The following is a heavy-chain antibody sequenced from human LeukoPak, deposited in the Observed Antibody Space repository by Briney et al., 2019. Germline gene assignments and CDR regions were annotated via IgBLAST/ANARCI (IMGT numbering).Heavy chain of an antibody. V-gene: IGHV3-33*08. CDR3: ARLSLATIGITDY. J-gene: IGHJ4*02. Sequence: PGGSLRLSCAASGFSFSTYGLHWVRQAPGKGLEWVAVISYDGSNTYYTDSVRGRFTISRDNSKNTLYLEMNGLRAEDTAVYYCARLSLATIGITDYWGQGTLVTVSS. CDR1: GFSFSTYG. CDR2: ISYDGSNT. D-gene: IGHD5-12*01.